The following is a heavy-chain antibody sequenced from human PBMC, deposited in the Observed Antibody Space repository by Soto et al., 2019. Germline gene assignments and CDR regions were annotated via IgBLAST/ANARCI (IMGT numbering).Heavy chain of an antibody. D-gene: IGHD6-6*01. J-gene: IGHJ4*02. CDR3: TTEYSSSSGAKPLDY. V-gene: IGHV3-15*01. Sequence: EVQLVESGGGLVKPGGSLRLSCEASGFTFSNAWMSWVRQAPGKGLEWAGRIKSKTDGGTTDYAAPVKGRFTISRDDSKNTLDLQMNRLKTEDTALYYCTTEYSSSSGAKPLDYWGQGTLVTVSA. CDR1: GFTFSNAW. CDR2: IKSKTDGGTT.